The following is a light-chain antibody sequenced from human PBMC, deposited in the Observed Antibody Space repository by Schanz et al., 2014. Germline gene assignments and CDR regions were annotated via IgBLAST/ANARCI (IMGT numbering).Light chain of an antibody. CDR2: KAS. Sequence: DIQMTQSPSTLSASVGDRVTITCRASQSISNWLAWYQQKPGKAPKVLIYKASSLQSGVPTRFSGSGSGTEFTLTITSLQPEDSATYYCQQSYRTPPVTFGQGTKLEIK. J-gene: IGKJ2*01. CDR1: QSISNW. V-gene: IGKV1-5*03. CDR3: QQSYRTPPVT.